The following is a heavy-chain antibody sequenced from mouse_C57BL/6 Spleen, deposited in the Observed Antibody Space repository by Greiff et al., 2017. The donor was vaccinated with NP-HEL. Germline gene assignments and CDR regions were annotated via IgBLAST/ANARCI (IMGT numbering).Heavy chain of an antibody. D-gene: IGHD1-1*01. CDR1: GYTFTSYW. J-gene: IGHJ2*01. CDR2: IDPSDSET. V-gene: IGHV1-52*01. CDR3: ARVGYYGSSGDY. Sequence: QVQLQQPGAELVRPGSSVKLSCKASGYTFTSYWMHWVKQRPIQGLEWIGNIDPSDSETHYNQKFKDKATLTVDKSSSTAYMQLSSLTSADSAVYYCARVGYYGSSGDYWGQGTTLTVSS.